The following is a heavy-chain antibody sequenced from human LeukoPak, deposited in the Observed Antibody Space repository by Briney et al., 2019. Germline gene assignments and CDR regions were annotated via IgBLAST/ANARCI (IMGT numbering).Heavy chain of an antibody. CDR2: INPSGGST. CDR3: AREGVAVAGDY. V-gene: IGHV1-46*01. CDR1: GYTFTSYY. Sequence: ASVKVSCKASGYTFTSYYMHWVRQAPGQGLEWMGIINPSGGSTSYAQKFQGRVTMTRDTSTSTVYMELSNLRSEDTAVYYCAREGVAVAGDYWGQGTLVTVSS. D-gene: IGHD6-19*01. J-gene: IGHJ4*02.